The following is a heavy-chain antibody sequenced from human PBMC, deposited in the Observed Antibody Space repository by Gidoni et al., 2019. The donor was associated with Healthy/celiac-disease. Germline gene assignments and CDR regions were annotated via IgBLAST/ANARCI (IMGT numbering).Heavy chain of an antibody. CDR3: AKVRYYYDSSGTYYFDY. Sequence: EVQLLESGGGLVQPGGSLRLSCAASGFTFSSYAMSWVRQARGKGLGWVSAISGSGGSTYYADSVKGRFTISRDNSKNTLYLQMNSLRAEDTAVYYCAKVRYYYDSSGTYYFDYWGQGTLVTVSS. V-gene: IGHV3-23*01. D-gene: IGHD3-22*01. J-gene: IGHJ4*02. CDR2: ISGSGGST. CDR1: GFTFSSYA.